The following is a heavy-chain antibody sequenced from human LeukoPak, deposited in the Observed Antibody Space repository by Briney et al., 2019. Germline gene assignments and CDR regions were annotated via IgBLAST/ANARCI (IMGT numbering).Heavy chain of an antibody. CDR1: GLTFSSYA. J-gene: IGHJ4*02. Sequence: GGSLRLSCAASGLTFSSYAMSSVRQAPRKGVEWVSAICGSGGSTYYADSVTGRFTISRDNSKNTMYLKMNSLRAEDTAVYYCAKDSSGYAGCSGGSCYPHAFDYWGQGTLVTVSS. CDR2: ICGSGGST. CDR3: AKDSSGYAGCSGGSCYPHAFDY. V-gene: IGHV3-23*01. D-gene: IGHD2-15*01.